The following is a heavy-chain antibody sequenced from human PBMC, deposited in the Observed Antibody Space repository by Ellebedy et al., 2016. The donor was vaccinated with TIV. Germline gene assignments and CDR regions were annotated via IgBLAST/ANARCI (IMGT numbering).Heavy chain of an antibody. CDR3: VRTTTSWDFDY. CDR1: GFTFENYA. Sequence: SLKISCEASGFTFENYALHWVRQGPGKGLEWVAGIRWNSADMGYGESVKGRFTISRDNAKNTLFLQMNSLGADDTAIYYCVRTTTSWDFDYWGQGSPVTVSS. D-gene: IGHD2-2*01. J-gene: IGHJ4*02. CDR2: IRWNSADM. V-gene: IGHV3-9*01.